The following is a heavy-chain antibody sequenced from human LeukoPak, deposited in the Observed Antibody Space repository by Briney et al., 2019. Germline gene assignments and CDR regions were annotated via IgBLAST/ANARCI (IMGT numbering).Heavy chain of an antibody. CDR2: INHSGST. V-gene: IGHV4-34*01. J-gene: IGHJ5*02. CDR1: GGSFSGYY. CDR3: ARRGPTHYDFWSGYYDNWFDP. D-gene: IGHD3-3*01. Sequence: SETLSLTCVVYGGSFSGYYWSWIRQPPGKGLEWIGEINHSGSTNYNPSLKSRVTISVDTSKDQFSLKLSSVTAADTAVYYCARRGPTHYDFWSGYYDNWFDPWGQGTLVTVSS.